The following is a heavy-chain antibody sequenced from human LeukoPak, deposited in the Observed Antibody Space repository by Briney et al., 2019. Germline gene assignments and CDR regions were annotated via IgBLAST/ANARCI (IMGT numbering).Heavy chain of an antibody. CDR1: GFTFSSNW. D-gene: IGHD3-22*01. CDR3: ARAPSEIGGYYPEYFRH. CDR2: IKSDGKT. V-gene: IGHV3-74*01. Sequence: GGSLRLSCAASGFTFSSNWMHWVRHAPGKGLVWVSRIKSDGKTNYADSVKGRFTISRDNAKNTVSLQMNSLRAEDTGVYYCARAPSEIGGYYPEYFRHWGQGTLVTVSS. J-gene: IGHJ1*01.